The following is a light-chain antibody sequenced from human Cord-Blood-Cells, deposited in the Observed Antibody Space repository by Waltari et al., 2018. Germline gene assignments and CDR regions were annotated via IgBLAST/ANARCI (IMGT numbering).Light chain of an antibody. CDR3: AAWDDSLNGVV. CDR1: SPNIASTT. Sequence: QPVLTPPPSASGTPGQRFTIPCSGTSPNIASTTAHWSQQLPGTAPKLPIYSNNQRPSGVPDRFSGSKSGTSASLAISGLQSEDEADYYCAAWDDSLNGVVFGGGTKLTVL. V-gene: IGLV1-44*01. CDR2: SNN. J-gene: IGLJ2*01.